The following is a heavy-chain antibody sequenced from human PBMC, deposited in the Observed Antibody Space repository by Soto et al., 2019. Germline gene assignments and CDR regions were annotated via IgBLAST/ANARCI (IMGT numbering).Heavy chain of an antibody. J-gene: IGHJ4*02. CDR3: PSYGSSAGTAGY. CDR2: INAGNGNT. V-gene: IGHV1-3*01. Sequence: QVQLVQSGAEVKKPGASVKVSCKASGYTFTSYAMHWVRQAPGQRLEWMGWINAGNGNTKYSQKFQGRVTITRDTSASTAYMDLSSLRSEDTAVYYCPSYGSSAGTAGYWGQGTLFTVSS. CDR1: GYTFTSYA. D-gene: IGHD6-6*01.